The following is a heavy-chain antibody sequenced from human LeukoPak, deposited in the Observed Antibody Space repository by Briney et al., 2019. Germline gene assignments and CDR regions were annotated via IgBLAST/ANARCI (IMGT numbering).Heavy chain of an antibody. V-gene: IGHV4-59*01. D-gene: IGHD5-18*01. CDR3: AGGEYNYAYDY. J-gene: IGHJ4*02. CDR1: GGSINNYY. Sequence: PSETLSLTCTVPGGSINNYYWSWIRQPPGRGLEWVGYMFYRGSTNYNPSLKSRVIISVDTSKNQFFLKLSFVTAADTAMYYCAGGEYNYAYDYWGQGTLVTVSS. CDR2: MFYRGST.